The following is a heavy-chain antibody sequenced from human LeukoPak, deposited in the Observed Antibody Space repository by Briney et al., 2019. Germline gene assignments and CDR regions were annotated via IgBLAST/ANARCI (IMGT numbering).Heavy chain of an antibody. CDR2: IYYSRST. CDR1: GGSIRSYY. D-gene: IGHD1-26*01. CDR3: ARDPGSYFDY. Sequence: PSDTLSLTCTVSGGSIRSYYWSWIRQPPGKGLEWIGYIYYSRSTNYNPSLKSRVTISIDTSKNQFSLKLNSVTAADTAVYYCARDPGSYFDYWGQGTLVTVSS. J-gene: IGHJ4*02. V-gene: IGHV4-59*01.